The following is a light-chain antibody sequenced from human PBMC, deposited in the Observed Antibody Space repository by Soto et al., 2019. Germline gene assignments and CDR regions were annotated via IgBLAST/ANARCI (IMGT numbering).Light chain of an antibody. CDR2: GVS. J-gene: IGLJ1*01. CDR1: SSDVGGYNY. V-gene: IGLV2-14*01. Sequence: QSVLTQPASVSGSPGQSITISCTGTSSDVGGYNYVSWYQQHPGKAPKLMIYGVSNRPSGVSNRFSGSKSGNTASLTISGLQAEDEADYYCSSYTSSGTLYVFGTGTKVTVL. CDR3: SSYTSSGTLYV.